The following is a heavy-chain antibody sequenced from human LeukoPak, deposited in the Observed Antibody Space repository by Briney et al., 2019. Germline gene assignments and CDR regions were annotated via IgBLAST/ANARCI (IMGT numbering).Heavy chain of an antibody. Sequence: PGGSLRLSCAASGFTFSSYEMNWVRRAPGKGLEWVSYISSDNTIYYADSVKGRFTISRDNAENSLYLQMNSLRAENTAVYYCAKDPSGYYYFDYWGQGTLVTVSS. D-gene: IGHD5-12*01. CDR3: AKDPSGYYYFDY. J-gene: IGHJ4*02. CDR1: GFTFSSYE. V-gene: IGHV3-48*03. CDR2: ISSDNTI.